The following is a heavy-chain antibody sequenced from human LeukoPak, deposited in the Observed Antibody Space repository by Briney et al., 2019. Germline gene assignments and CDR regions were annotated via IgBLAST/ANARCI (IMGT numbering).Heavy chain of an antibody. CDR1: GGSFSGYY. J-gene: IGHJ5*02. D-gene: IGHD2-2*01. CDR2: INHSGST. Sequence: PSATLSLTCAVYGGSFSGYYWSCIRQPPGKGLEWIGEINHSGSTNYNPSLKSRVTISVDTSKNQFSLKLSSVTAADTAVYYCARGGRYCSSTSCYRGWFDPWGQGTLVTVSS. V-gene: IGHV4-34*01. CDR3: ARGGRYCSSTSCYRGWFDP.